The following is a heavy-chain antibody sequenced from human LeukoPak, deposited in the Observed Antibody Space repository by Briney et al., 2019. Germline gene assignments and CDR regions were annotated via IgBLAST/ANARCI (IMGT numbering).Heavy chain of an antibody. CDR3: ARAGSIRYFDWFPAHIDY. Sequence: SETLSLTCTVSDGSISSSSYYWGWIRQPPGKGLEWIGSIYYSGSTYYNPSLKSRVTISVDTSKNQFSLKLSSVTAADTAVYYCARAGSIRYFDWFPAHIDYWGQGTLVTVSS. CDR2: IYYSGST. V-gene: IGHV4-39*07. D-gene: IGHD3-9*01. J-gene: IGHJ4*02. CDR1: DGSISSSSYY.